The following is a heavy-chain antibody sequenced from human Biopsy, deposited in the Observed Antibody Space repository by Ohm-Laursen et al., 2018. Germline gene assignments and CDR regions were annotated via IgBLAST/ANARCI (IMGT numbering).Heavy chain of an antibody. CDR3: AKHGSGWTGDDAFHI. V-gene: IGHV4-59*08. D-gene: IGHD6-19*01. J-gene: IGHJ3*02. Sequence: PSDTLSLTCTVSGGSISGSSWSWIRQAPGKGLEWIGYISYSRDTNYNPSLKSRITISVDTSKNQFSLKLTSVTAADTAVYHCAKHGSGWTGDDAFHIWGQGTMVTVSS. CDR1: GGSISGSS. CDR2: ISYSRDT.